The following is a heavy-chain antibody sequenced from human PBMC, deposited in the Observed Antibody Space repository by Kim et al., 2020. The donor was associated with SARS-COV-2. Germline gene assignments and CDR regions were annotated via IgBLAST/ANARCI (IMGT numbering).Heavy chain of an antibody. CDR3: ARVAAAGPYYYYYYLDV. V-gene: IGHV3-33*01. J-gene: IGHJ6*03. D-gene: IGHD6-13*01. Sequence: GGSLRLSCTASGFSFSSYGMHWVRQAPGKGLEWMAIMWLDGSKKNFLDSVKGRFAISRDNSKNTLYLQMNSVRAEDTAVYFCARVAAAGPYYYYYYLDV. CDR1: GFSFSSYG. CDR2: MWLDGSKK.